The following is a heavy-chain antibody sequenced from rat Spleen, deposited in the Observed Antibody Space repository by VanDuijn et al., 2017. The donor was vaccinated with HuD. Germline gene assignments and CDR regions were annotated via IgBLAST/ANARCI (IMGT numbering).Heavy chain of an antibody. D-gene: IGHD1-4*01. V-gene: IGHV5-29*01. Sequence: EVQLVESDGGLVQPGRSLKLSCATSGFTFSDFYMAWVRQAPTKGLDWVASISYDGSNTYYRDSVKGRFTISRDNAKNTLYLQMGSLRSEDTATYYCARETGYNSYFDYWGQGVLVTVSS. CDR1: GFTFSDFY. CDR2: ISYDGSNT. J-gene: IGHJ2*01. CDR3: ARETGYNSYFDY.